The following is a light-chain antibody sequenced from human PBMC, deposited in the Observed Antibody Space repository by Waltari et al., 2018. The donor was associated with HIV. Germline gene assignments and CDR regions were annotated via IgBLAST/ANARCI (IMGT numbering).Light chain of an antibody. J-gene: IGKJ2*01. CDR3: QQYYSTPYT. CDR2: WAF. CDR1: QSVLYSSNNKKY. V-gene: IGKV4-1*01. Sequence: DIVMTQSPDSLAVSLGERATINCKSSQSVLYSSNNKKYLAWYQQKPGQPPTLLIYWAFIRESGVPDRFSGSGSGTDFTLTISSLQAEDVAVYYCQQYYSTPYTFGQGTKLEIK.